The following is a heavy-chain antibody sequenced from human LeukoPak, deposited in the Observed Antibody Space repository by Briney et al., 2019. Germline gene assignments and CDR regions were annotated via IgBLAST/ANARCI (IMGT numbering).Heavy chain of an antibody. J-gene: IGHJ3*01. V-gene: IGHV3-66*04. CDR3: ARHSDTPNYPDSDAFDL. CDR1: GFIANNYY. Sequence: GGSLRLSCAASGFIANNYYMFWVRQAPGTGLEWVSVIYSGGNTYYADSVKGRFTISRDNSKNTLYLQMNSLRVEDTAVYFCARHSDTPNYPDSDAFDLWGQGTMVTVSS. CDR2: IYSGGNT. D-gene: IGHD2-15*01.